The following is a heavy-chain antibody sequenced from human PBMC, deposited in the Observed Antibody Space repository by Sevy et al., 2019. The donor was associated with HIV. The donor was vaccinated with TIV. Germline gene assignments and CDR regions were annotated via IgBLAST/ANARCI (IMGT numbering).Heavy chain of an antibody. CDR3: VRGLYLGYSSSWYYFDS. J-gene: IGHJ4*02. V-gene: IGHV3-30-3*01. CDR2: ISYDGSNN. Sequence: GGSLRLSCAASGFTFSNYAMHWVRQSPGKGLEWVAVISYDGSNNNYADSVKGRFTISRDDSKNTLYLQMISLRPEDTAAYYCVRGLYLGYSSSWYYFDSWGQGIRVTVSS. CDR1: GFTFSNYA. D-gene: IGHD6-13*01.